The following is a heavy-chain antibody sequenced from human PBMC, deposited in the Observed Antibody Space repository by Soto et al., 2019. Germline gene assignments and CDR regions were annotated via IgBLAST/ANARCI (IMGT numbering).Heavy chain of an antibody. V-gene: IGHV3-9*01. J-gene: IGHJ6*03. Sequence: EVQLVASGGGLVQPGRSLRLSCAVSGFTFDDYAMHWVRQAPGKGLEWVSAIDWNSATTDYADSVKGRLTISRDNAKNSLYLQMTGLRAEDTALYYCARDVAPRPGYMDVWGKGTTVTVSS. D-gene: IGHD6-6*01. CDR3: ARDVAPRPGYMDV. CDR1: GFTFDDYA. CDR2: IDWNSATT.